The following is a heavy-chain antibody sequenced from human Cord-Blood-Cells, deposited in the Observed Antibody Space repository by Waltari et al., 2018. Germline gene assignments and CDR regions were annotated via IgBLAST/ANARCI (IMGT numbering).Heavy chain of an antibody. Sequence: QLQLQESGPGLVKPSETLSLTCTVSGGSISSSSYYWGWIRQPPGKGLGWIGSINYSGSTDYTPSLKSGVTISVDTSKNQFSLKLSSVTAADTAVYYCARLGREVVIASWGQGTLVTVSS. D-gene: IGHD2-21*01. CDR1: GGSISSSSYY. J-gene: IGHJ4*02. CDR2: INYSGST. CDR3: ARLGREVVIAS. V-gene: IGHV4-39*01.